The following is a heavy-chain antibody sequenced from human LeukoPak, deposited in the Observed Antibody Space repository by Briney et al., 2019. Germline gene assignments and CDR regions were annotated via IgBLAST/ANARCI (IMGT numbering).Heavy chain of an antibody. J-gene: IGHJ6*03. Sequence: ASVKVSCKASGYTFTGYYMHWVRQAPGQGLEWMGRINPNSGGTNYAQKFQGRVTMTRDTSISTAYMELSRLRSDDTAVYYCARGRITMVRGVIISYYMGVWGKGTTVTVSS. CDR3: ARGRITMVRGVIISYYMGV. V-gene: IGHV1-2*06. CDR1: GYTFTGYY. CDR2: INPNSGGT. D-gene: IGHD3-10*01.